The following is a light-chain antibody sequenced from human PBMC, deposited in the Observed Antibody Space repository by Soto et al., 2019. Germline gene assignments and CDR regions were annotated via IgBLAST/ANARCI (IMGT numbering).Light chain of an antibody. V-gene: IGKV1-33*01. Sequence: DIQMTQSHSSLSASVGDRVTITCQASQNINNYLNWYQQKPGRAPKLLIYDASNLEAGVPSRFRGSGSGTDFTFTISRLQPEDIATYYWQQYENLPTFGQGTRLEIK. J-gene: IGKJ5*01. CDR1: QNINNY. CDR3: QQYENLPT. CDR2: DAS.